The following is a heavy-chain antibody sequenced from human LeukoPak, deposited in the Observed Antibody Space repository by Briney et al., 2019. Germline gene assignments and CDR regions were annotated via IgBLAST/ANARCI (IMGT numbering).Heavy chain of an antibody. Sequence: GGSLRLSCAASGFTFSSYWMHWVRQAPGKGLVWVSRINSDGSSTNYADSVKGRFTISRDNAKNTLYLQMNGLRAEDTAVFYCASSIDGHFDHWGQGTLVTVSS. CDR3: ASSIDGHFDH. CDR1: GFTFSSYW. J-gene: IGHJ4*02. CDR2: INSDGSST. V-gene: IGHV3-74*01. D-gene: IGHD5-24*01.